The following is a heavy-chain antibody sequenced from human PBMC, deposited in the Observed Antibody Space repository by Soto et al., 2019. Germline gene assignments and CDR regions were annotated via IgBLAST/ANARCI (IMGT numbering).Heavy chain of an antibody. V-gene: IGHV3-48*01. D-gene: IGHD3-10*01. CDR1: GFTFSSYS. J-gene: IGHJ6*02. CDR2: ISSSSSTI. Sequence: GGSLRLSCAASGFTFSSYSMNWVRQAPGKGLEWVSYISSSSSTIYYADSVKGRFTISRDNAKNSLYLQMNSLRAEDTAVYYCARDMAMVRGVIISPYYGMDVWGQGTTVTVSS. CDR3: ARDMAMVRGVIISPYYGMDV.